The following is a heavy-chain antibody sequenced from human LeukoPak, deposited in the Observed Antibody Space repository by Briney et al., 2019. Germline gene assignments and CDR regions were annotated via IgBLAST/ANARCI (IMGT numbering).Heavy chain of an antibody. J-gene: IGHJ4*02. CDR1: GFTFSTYG. V-gene: IGHV3-33*01. CDR2: IWYDGSNK. CDR3: ARDQGCTSTSCYSLFFHY. D-gene: IGHD2-2*01. Sequence: GGSLRLSCAASGFTFSTYGVHWVRQAPGKGLEWVALIWYDGSNKYYADSVKGRFTISRDNSKNTLYLQMNSLRADDTAVYYCARDQGCTSTSCYSLFFHYWGQGTLVTVSS.